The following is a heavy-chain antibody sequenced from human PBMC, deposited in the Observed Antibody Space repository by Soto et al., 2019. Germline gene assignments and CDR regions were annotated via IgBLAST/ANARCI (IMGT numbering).Heavy chain of an antibody. V-gene: IGHV3-43D*04. Sequence: LRLSCAASGFTFDDYAMHWVRQAPGKGLEWVSLISWDGGSTYYADSVKGRFTISRDNSKNSLYLQMNSLRAEDTALYYCAKDIGQVRGVSVMDVWGQGTTVTVSS. CDR3: AKDIGQVRGVSVMDV. CDR1: GFTFDDYA. J-gene: IGHJ6*02. CDR2: ISWDGGST. D-gene: IGHD3-10*01.